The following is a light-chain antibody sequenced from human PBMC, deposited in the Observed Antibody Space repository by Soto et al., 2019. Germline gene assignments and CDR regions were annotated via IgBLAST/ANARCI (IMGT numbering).Light chain of an antibody. J-gene: IGLJ3*02. CDR1: SGHSSYA. CDR2: VNSDGSH. Sequence: QLVLTQSPSASASLGASVKLTCTLSSGHSSYAIAWHQQQPEKGPRYLMKVNSDGSHSKGDGIPDRFSGSSSGAERYLTMSSLQSEDEADYYCQTWGTGPLVFGGGTKVTVL. CDR3: QTWGTGPLV. V-gene: IGLV4-69*01.